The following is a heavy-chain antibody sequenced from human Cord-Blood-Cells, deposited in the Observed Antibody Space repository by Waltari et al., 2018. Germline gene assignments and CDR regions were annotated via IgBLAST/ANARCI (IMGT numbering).Heavy chain of an antibody. CDR3: ARLATFGGVIVDY. D-gene: IGHD3-16*02. CDR1: GGSISRSHYY. Sequence: QLHLQESGPGLVKPSETLSLTCTVSGGSISRSHYYWGWIRQPPGKGLEWIGSIYYSVNTYYNPSLKSRVTISVDTSKNQFSLKLSSVTAADTAVYYCARLATFGGVIVDYWGQGTLVTVSS. J-gene: IGHJ4*02. V-gene: IGHV4-39*01. CDR2: IYYSVNT.